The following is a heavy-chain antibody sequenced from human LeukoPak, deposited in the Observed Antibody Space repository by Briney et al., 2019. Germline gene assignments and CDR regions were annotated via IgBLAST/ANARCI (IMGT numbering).Heavy chain of an antibody. CDR1: GFILSSHW. Sequence: GGSLRLSCAASGFILSSHWMHWVRQGPGKGLVWVPRINGDDSSTTYVDPVKGRFTISRDNAKNTLYLQMNSLRVEDTAVYYCARGPYSMDLWGQGTLVIVSS. V-gene: IGHV3-74*03. CDR2: INGDDSST. D-gene: IGHD4-11*01. J-gene: IGHJ4*02. CDR3: ARGPYSMDL.